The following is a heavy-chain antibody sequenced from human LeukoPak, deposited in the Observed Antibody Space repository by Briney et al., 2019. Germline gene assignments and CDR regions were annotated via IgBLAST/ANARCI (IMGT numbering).Heavy chain of an antibody. CDR1: GFTFSSYA. D-gene: IGHD4-17*01. Sequence: PGGSLRLSCAASGFTFSSYAMSWVRQAPGKGLEWVGRIRAKTEGATTDFAAPVKGRFTISRDDSKNTLYLQMNSLKTEDTAVYYCSTDGGGPRFGDYAAYWGQGTLVTVSS. J-gene: IGHJ4*02. V-gene: IGHV3-15*01. CDR2: IRAKTEGATT. CDR3: STDGGGPRFGDYAAY.